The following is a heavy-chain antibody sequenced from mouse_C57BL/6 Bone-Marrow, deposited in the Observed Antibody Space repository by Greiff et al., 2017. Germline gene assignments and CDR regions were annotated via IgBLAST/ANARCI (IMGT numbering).Heavy chain of an antibody. CDR2: ISYDGSN. CDR3: ARESNFFDY. CDR1: GYSITSGYY. V-gene: IGHV3-6*01. J-gene: IGHJ2*01. Sequence: DVQLQESGPGLVKPSQSLSLTCSVTGYSITSGYYWNWIRQFPGNKLEWIGYISYDGSNNYNPSHKNRISITRDTSKNPFFLKLNSVTTEDTATYYCARESNFFDYWGQGTTLTVSS.